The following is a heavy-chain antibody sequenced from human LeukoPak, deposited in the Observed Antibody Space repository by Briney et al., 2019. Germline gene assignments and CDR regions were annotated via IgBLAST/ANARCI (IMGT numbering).Heavy chain of an antibody. D-gene: IGHD1-26*01. CDR1: GFTVSSNY. V-gene: IGHV3-53*01. CDR3: ARENTGHSGNYRESFDY. Sequence: GGSLRLSCAASGFTVSSNYMSWVRQAPGKGLEWVSVIYSDGSTYYADSVKGRFTISRDNSKNTLYLQMNSLRAEDTAVYYCARENTGHSGNYRESFDYWGQGTLVTVSS. CDR2: IYSDGST. J-gene: IGHJ4*02.